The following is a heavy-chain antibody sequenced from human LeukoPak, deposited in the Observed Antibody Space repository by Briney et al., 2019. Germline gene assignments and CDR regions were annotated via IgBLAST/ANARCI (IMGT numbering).Heavy chain of an antibody. CDR1: GGSISSHY. V-gene: IGHV4-59*11. CDR2: IYYSGST. J-gene: IGHJ4*02. Sequence: SETLSLTCTVSGGSISSHYWSWIRQPPGKGLEWIGYIYYSGSTNYNPSLKSRVTISVDTSKNQFSLKLSSVTAADTAVSYCARAYGSGSYSFDYWGQGTLVTVSS. D-gene: IGHD3-10*01. CDR3: ARAYGSGSYSFDY.